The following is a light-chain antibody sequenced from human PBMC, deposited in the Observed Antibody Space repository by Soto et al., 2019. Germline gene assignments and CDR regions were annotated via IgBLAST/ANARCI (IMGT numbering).Light chain of an antibody. CDR2: NAS. CDR1: QSVSSNF. V-gene: IGKV3-20*01. Sequence: EIVLTQSPGTLSLSPGERATLFCGASQSVSSNFLACDQQKPGQAPRLLIDNASRRAAGIPDRFSGSGSGTDFSLTISRLEPEDFAVYYCQQYSTSSPRYTFGQGNKLEIK. J-gene: IGKJ2*01. CDR3: QQYSTSSPRYT.